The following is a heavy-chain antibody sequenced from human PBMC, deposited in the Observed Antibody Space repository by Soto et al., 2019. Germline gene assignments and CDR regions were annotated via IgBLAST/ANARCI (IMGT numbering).Heavy chain of an antibody. CDR3: ARGNFYYGMDV. CDR2: FSDSGST. J-gene: IGHJ6*02. Sequence: SSETLSLTCAVYGGSFSGNYWSWVRQPPGKGLEWIGEFSDSGSTNYNPSLKSRVTISEDMSKSQFSLKLSPVTAADTAVYYCARGNFYYGMDVWGQGTTVTVSS. CDR1: GGSFSGNY. V-gene: IGHV4-34*01.